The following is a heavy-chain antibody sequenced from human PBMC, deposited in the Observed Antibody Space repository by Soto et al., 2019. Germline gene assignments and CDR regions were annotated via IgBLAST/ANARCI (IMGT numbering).Heavy chain of an antibody. J-gene: IGHJ4*02. CDR2: ISGNGGVT. CDR1: GFIFSSYG. D-gene: IGHD3-22*01. Sequence: EVQLLESGGGLVQPGGSLRLSCAASGFIFSSYGMSWVRQAPGKGLEWVSAISGNGGVTFYADSVKGRFTISRDNSKSSLYLQMSRLRVEDTALYYCAKLYDSMGRDFWGQGTLVAVAA. V-gene: IGHV3-23*01. CDR3: AKLYDSMGRDF.